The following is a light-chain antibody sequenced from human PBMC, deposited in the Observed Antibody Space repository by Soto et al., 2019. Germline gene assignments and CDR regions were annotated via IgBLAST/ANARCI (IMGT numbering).Light chain of an antibody. CDR2: AAS. CDR3: DQGKNFPIP. Sequence: DIQMTQSPSSVSAAVGDRVTITCRASQGISSWLAWYQQKPGKAPKLLIYAASNLQSGVPSRFSGSGSRTDFTPTISSLQPEDFATYYCDQGKNFPIPFGGGTKVDIK. V-gene: IGKV1-12*01. J-gene: IGKJ4*01. CDR1: QGISSW.